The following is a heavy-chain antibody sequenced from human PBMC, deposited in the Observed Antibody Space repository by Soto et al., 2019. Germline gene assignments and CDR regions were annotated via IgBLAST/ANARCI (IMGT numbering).Heavy chain of an antibody. CDR1: GGSFSGYF. V-gene: IGHV4-34*01. Sequence: QVHLQQWGAGLLKPSETLSLTCAVYGGSFSGYFWNRVRQPPGTGLEWIGEINHSGSTKYNPSLKSRVTLSVDTSKNQFSLRVFSVTAADTAVYYCARDLSGYYYGMDVWGQGTTVTVS. CDR3: ARDLSGYYYGMDV. CDR2: INHSGST. J-gene: IGHJ6*02.